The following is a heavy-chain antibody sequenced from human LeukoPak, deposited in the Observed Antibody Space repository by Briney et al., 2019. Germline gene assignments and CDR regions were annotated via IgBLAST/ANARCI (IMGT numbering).Heavy chain of an antibody. CDR1: GFTFSSSA. Sequence: GGSLRLSCAASGFTFSSSAMSWVRQAPGKGLEWVSAISGSGGSTYYADSVKGRFTISRDNSKNTLYLQMNSLRAEDTAVYYCAGYSGYDYSSGWYFDLWGRGTLVTVSS. CDR2: ISGSGGST. J-gene: IGHJ2*01. D-gene: IGHD5-12*01. CDR3: AGYSGYDYSSGWYFDL. V-gene: IGHV3-23*01.